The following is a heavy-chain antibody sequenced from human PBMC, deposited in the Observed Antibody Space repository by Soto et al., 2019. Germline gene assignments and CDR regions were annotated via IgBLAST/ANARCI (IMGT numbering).Heavy chain of an antibody. CDR2: ISYDGSNK. J-gene: IGHJ2*01. Sequence: QVQLVESGGGVVQPGRSLRLSCAASGFTFSSYAMHWVRQAPGKGLEWVAVISYDGSNKYYADSVKGRFTISRDNSKNTLDLQMNSLRAEDTAVYYCARDSPHGEPAASAWYFDLWGRGTLVTVSS. D-gene: IGHD2-2*01. V-gene: IGHV3-30-3*01. CDR1: GFTFSSYA. CDR3: ARDSPHGEPAASAWYFDL.